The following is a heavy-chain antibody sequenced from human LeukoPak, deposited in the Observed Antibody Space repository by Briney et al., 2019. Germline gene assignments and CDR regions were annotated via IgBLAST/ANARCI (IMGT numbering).Heavy chain of an antibody. D-gene: IGHD2-15*01. V-gene: IGHV3-30-3*01. CDR1: GFTFSSYA. CDR2: ISYDGSNK. Sequence: PGGSLRLSCAASGFTFSSYAMHWVRQAPGKGLEWVAVISYDGSNKYYADSVKGRFTISRDNSKNTLYLQMNSLRAEDTAVYYCAKEVVVVAANYFQHWGQGTLVTVSS. J-gene: IGHJ1*01. CDR3: AKEVVVVAANYFQH.